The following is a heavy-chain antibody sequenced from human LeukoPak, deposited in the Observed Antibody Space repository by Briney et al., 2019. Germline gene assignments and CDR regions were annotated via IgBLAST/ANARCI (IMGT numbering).Heavy chain of an antibody. CDR2: ISSSSSYI. CDR3: ARVVTVAWSERRPGYFYMDV. CDR1: GFTFSSYS. V-gene: IGHV3-21*01. D-gene: IGHD1-1*01. J-gene: IGHJ6*03. Sequence: PGGSLRLSCAASGFTFSSYSMNWVRQAPGKGLEWVSSISSSSSYIYYADSVKGRFTISRDNAKNSLYLQMNSLRAEDTAVYYCARVVTVAWSERRPGYFYMDVWAKGPRSPSP.